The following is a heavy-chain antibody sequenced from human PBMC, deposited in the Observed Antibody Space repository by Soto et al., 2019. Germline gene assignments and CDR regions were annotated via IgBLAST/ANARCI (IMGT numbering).Heavy chain of an antibody. J-gene: IGHJ1*01. Sequence: QVQLVQSGAEVKKPGSSVKVSCKASGGTFSSYAISWVRQAPGQGLEWMGGILPIFGTANYAQKFQGRVTITADDSTITAYMELSSLRSEDTAVYYCARAVVVVAADAEYFQHWGPGTLVTVSS. CDR2: ILPIFGTA. V-gene: IGHV1-69*12. D-gene: IGHD2-15*01. CDR1: GGTFSSYA. CDR3: ARAVVVVAADAEYFQH.